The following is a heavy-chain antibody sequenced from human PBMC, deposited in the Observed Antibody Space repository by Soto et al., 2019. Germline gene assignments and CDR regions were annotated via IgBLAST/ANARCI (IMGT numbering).Heavy chain of an antibody. CDR3: AREYNYYDSSGYYYYFDY. J-gene: IGHJ4*02. CDR2: ISYDGSNK. V-gene: IGHV3-30-3*01. D-gene: IGHD3-22*01. CDR1: GFTFSSYA. Sequence: PGGSLRLSCAASGFTFSSYAMHWVRQAPGKGLEWVAVISYDGSNKYYADSVKGRFTISRDNSKNTLYLQMNSLRAEDTAVYYCAREYNYYDSSGYYYYFDYWGQGTLVTVSS.